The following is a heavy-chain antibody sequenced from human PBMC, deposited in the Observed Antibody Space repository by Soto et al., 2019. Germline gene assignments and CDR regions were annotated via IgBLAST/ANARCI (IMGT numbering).Heavy chain of an antibody. V-gene: IGHV4-39*01. CDR1: GGYISSSSYY. CDR3: ASISVEGYYYYYMDV. D-gene: IGHD1-20*01. J-gene: IGHJ6*03. Sequence: TLETMSLTCTVSGGYISSSSYYWGWIRKPPGKGLEWIGSIYYSGSTYYNPSLKSRVTISVDTSKNQFSLKLSSVTAADTAVYYCASISVEGYYYYYMDVWGKGTTVTVSS. CDR2: IYYSGST.